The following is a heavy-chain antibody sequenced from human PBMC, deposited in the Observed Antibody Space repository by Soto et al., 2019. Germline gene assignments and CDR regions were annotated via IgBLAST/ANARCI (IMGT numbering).Heavy chain of an antibody. D-gene: IGHD2-2*01. J-gene: IGHJ4*02. Sequence: QVQLVQSGAEVKKPGSSVKVSCKASGGTFGSYAFSWVRQAPGQGLEWMGGIIPVSGAAHYAQKFQGRVKITADESTSTASMELSSLSSQDTAVYYCATALGCRSTSCTLDYWGQGTRVIVSS. CDR1: GGTFGSYA. CDR3: ATALGCRSTSCTLDY. CDR2: IIPVSGAA. V-gene: IGHV1-69*01.